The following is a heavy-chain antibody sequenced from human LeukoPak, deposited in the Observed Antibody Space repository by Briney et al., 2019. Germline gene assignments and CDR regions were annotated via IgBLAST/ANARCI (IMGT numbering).Heavy chain of an antibody. CDR3: VTTSGH. CDR1: GGSFSGYY. J-gene: IGHJ4*02. CDR2: INHSGST. V-gene: IGHV4-34*01. Sequence: SETLSLTCAVYGGSFSGYYWSWIRQPPGKGLEWIGEINHSGSTNYNPSLKSRVSISVDTSKNQFSLKLSSVTAADTAVYYCVTTSGHWGQGTLVTVSS.